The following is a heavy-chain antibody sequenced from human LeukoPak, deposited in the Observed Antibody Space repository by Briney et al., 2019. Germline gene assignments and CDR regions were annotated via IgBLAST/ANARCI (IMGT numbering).Heavy chain of an antibody. J-gene: IGHJ3*02. D-gene: IGHD3-16*02. Sequence: SETLSLTCTVSGGSISSYYWSWIRQPPGKGLEWIGYIYYSGSTNYNPSLKSRVTISVDTSKNQFSLKLSSVTAADTAVYYCAREKYDYVWGSYRPERAFDIWGQGTMVTVSS. CDR2: IYYSGST. V-gene: IGHV4-59*12. CDR3: AREKYDYVWGSYRPERAFDI. CDR1: GGSISSYY.